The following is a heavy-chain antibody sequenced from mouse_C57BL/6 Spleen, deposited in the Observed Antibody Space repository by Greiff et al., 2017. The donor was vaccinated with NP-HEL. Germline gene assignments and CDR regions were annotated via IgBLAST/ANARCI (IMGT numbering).Heavy chain of an antibody. CDR1: GFTFSSYA. V-gene: IGHV5-4*01. CDR2: ISDGGSYT. D-gene: IGHD1-1*01. CDR3: ARDWGGSSYWYFDV. J-gene: IGHJ1*03. Sequence: VQLKESGGGLVKPGGSLKLSCAASGFTFSSYAMSWVRQTPEKRLAWVATISDGGSYTYYPDNVKGRFTISRDNAKNNLYLQMSHLKSEDTAMYYCARDWGGSSYWYFDVWGTGTTVTVSS.